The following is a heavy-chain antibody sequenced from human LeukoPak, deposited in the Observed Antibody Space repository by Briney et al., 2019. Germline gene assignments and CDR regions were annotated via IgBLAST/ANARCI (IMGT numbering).Heavy chain of an antibody. D-gene: IGHD3-22*01. Sequence: ASVKVSCKASGYTFTGYYMHWVRQAPGPGLEWMGWINPNSGGTNYAQKFEGRVTMTRDTSISTAYMELSRLRSDDTAVYYCAREDSSGYAIDYWGQGTLVTVSS. J-gene: IGHJ4*02. CDR3: AREDSSGYAIDY. CDR1: GYTFTGYY. CDR2: INPNSGGT. V-gene: IGHV1-2*02.